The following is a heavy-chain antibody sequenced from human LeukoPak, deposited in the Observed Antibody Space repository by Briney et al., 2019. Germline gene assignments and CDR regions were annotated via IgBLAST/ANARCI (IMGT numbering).Heavy chain of an antibody. J-gene: IGHJ4*02. D-gene: IGHD2-15*01. CDR2: ISGSGGST. CDR1: GFTFSSYA. CDR3: AKDRGYCSGGSCPECYFDY. V-gene: IGHV3-23*01. Sequence: GGSLRLSCAASGFTFSSYAMSWVRQAPGKGLEWVSAISGSGGSTYYADSVKGRFTISRDNSKNTLYLQMNSLRAEDTAVYYCAKDRGYCSGGSCPECYFDYWGQGTLVTVSS.